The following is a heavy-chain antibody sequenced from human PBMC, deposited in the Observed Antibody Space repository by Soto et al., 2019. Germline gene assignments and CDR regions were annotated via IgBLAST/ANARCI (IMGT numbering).Heavy chain of an antibody. CDR3: ARDEGCTDY. J-gene: IGHJ4*02. D-gene: IGHD2-15*01. V-gene: IGHV3-33*01. CDR1: GFTFSSYG. CDR2: IWYDGSNK. Sequence: QVQLVESGVGVVQPGRSLRLSCAASGFTFSSYGMYWVRQAPGKGLEWVAVIWYDGSNKYYEDSVKVRFTISRDNSKNTLYLQMNSLRAEDTAVYYCARDEGCTDYWGQGTLVTVSS.